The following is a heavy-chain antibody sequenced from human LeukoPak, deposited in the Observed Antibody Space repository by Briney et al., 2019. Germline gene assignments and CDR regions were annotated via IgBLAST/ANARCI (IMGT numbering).Heavy chain of an antibody. CDR1: GYTFTSYG. V-gene: IGHV1-18*01. J-gene: IGHJ6*02. CDR2: ISAYNGNT. CDR3: AREAATLPLDV. Sequence: ASVNVSCKASGYTFTSYGISWVRQAPGHGLAWMGWISAYNGNTNYAQKLQGRVTMTTDTSTSTAYMELRSLRSDDTAVYYCAREAATLPLDVWGQGTTVTVSS. D-gene: IGHD6-25*01.